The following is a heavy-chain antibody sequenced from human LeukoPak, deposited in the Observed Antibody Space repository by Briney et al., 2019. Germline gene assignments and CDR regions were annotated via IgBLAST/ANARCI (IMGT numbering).Heavy chain of an antibody. J-gene: IGHJ6*03. CDR2: INHSGST. Sequence: PSETLSLTCAVYGGSFSGYYWSWIRQPPGKGLEWIGEINHSGSTNYNPSLKSRVTISVDMSKNQFSLKLSSVTAADTAVYYCASLVAGGFPDYYYYMDVWGKGTTVTVSS. CDR3: ASLVAGGFPDYYYYMDV. D-gene: IGHD6-19*01. V-gene: IGHV4-34*01. CDR1: GGSFSGYY.